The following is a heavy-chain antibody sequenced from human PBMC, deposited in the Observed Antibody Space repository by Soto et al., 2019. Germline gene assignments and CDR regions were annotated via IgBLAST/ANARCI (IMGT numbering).Heavy chain of an antibody. CDR2: IGPESGAT. Sequence: GASVKVSCKTSGYTFTGHYIHWVRQAPQQGPEWMGEIGPESGATRYAEKFRGRVTMTMDTSITTVYMELRNLSPHDKAVYYCGRGRSGQIVIFYWGQGTPVTVSS. CDR3: GRGRSGQIVIFY. D-gene: IGHD1-26*01. CDR1: GYTFTGHY. J-gene: IGHJ4*02. V-gene: IGHV1-2*02.